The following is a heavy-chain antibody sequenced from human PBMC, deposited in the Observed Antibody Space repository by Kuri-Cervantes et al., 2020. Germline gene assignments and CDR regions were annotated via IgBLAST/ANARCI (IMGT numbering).Heavy chain of an antibody. CDR3: AREAFYSSSWHKSDDAFDI. CDR2: IIPIFGTA. CDR1: GGTFSSYA. J-gene: IGHJ3*02. V-gene: IGHV1-69*13. Sequence: SVKVSCKASGGTFSSYAISWVRQAPGQGLEWMGGIIPIFGTANYAQKFQGRVTITADESTSTAYMELSSLRSEDTAVYYCAREAFYSSSWHKSDDAFDIWGQGTMVTVSS. D-gene: IGHD6-13*01.